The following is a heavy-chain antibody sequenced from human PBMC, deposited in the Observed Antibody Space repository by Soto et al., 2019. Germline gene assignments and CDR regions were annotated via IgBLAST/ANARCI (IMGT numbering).Heavy chain of an antibody. V-gene: IGHV1-69*01. CDR1: GDTFKNCV. CDR3: AAELGFGKLSVV. Sequence: QVQVVQSGVEVRRPGSSVKVSCKASGDTFKNCVISWVRQAPGQGLEWMGGIIPLFGTTDFAQRCQGRLTITTDESTTTAYMELSRLRSEDTATYYCAAELGFGKLSVVWGQGPTVIVSS. J-gene: IGHJ6*02. CDR2: IIPLFGTT. D-gene: IGHD3-10*01.